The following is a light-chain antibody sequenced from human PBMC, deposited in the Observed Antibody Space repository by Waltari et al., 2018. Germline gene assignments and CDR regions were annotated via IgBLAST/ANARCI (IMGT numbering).Light chain of an antibody. CDR1: QGVNYY. J-gene: IGKJ2*01. Sequence: DIQVTQSPSSLSASVGDRVALTCRTSQGVNYYLNWYQEKPGKAPKLVIDGASRVLSGVPSMCSSRSSRTDFSITISSLQPEDAATYYCQHSYDIPYTFGQGTELEIK. CDR2: GAS. V-gene: IGKV1-39*01. CDR3: QHSYDIPYT.